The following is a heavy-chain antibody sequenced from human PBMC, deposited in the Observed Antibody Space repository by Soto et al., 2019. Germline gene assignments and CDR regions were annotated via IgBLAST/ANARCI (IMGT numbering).Heavy chain of an antibody. CDR2: ISTYNGNT. V-gene: IGHV1-18*01. CDR1: GYIFASYG. CDR3: ARGGNSNPTDN. D-gene: IGHD2-21*02. J-gene: IGHJ4*02. Sequence: QVQLVQSGAEVKQPGASVKVSCEASGYIFASYGITWVRQAPGQGLEWMGWISTYNGNTKYAPKLQGRVTMTTDTPTSTADMELRSMRSDDTAVYYCARGGNSNPTDNWGQGTLVTVSS.